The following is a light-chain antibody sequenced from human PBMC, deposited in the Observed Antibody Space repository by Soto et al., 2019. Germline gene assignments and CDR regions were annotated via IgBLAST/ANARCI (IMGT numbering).Light chain of an antibody. J-gene: IGLJ2*01. CDR3: CSYAGSSTLV. CDR1: SSDVGSYNL. CDR2: EGS. V-gene: IGLV2-23*01. Sequence: QSALTQPASVSGSPGQSITISCTGTSSDVGSYNLVSWYQQHPGKAPKLMIHEGSERPSGVSNRFSGSKSGNTASLTISGLQAEDEADYYCCSYAGSSTLVFGGGTKLTVL.